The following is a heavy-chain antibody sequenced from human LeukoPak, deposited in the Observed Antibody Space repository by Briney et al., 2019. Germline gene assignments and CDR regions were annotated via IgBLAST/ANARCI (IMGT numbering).Heavy chain of an antibody. CDR2: IIPIFGTA. Sequence: ASVKVSCKASGGTFSSYAISWVRQAPGQGLEWMGGIIPIFGTANYAQKFQGRVTITADESTSIAYMELSSLRSEDTAVYYCARGLGYCSGGSCYGDYYYGMDVWGKGTTVTVSS. CDR3: ARGLGYCSGGSCYGDYYYGMDV. J-gene: IGHJ6*04. D-gene: IGHD2-15*01. CDR1: GGTFSSYA. V-gene: IGHV1-69*13.